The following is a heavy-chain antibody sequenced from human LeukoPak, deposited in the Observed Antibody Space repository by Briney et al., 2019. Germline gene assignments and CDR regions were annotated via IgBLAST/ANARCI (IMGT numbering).Heavy chain of an antibody. CDR3: TSDSGSYYYYYYYYMDV. CDR1: GFTFGDYA. CDR2: IRSKAYGGTT. J-gene: IGHJ6*03. V-gene: IGHV3-49*04. D-gene: IGHD1-26*01. Sequence: GGSLRLSCTASGFTFGDYAMSWVRQAPGKGLEWVGFIRSKAYGGTTEYAASVKGRFTISRDDSKSIAYLQMNSLKTEDTAVYYCTSDSGSYYYYYYYYMDVWGKGTTVTVSS.